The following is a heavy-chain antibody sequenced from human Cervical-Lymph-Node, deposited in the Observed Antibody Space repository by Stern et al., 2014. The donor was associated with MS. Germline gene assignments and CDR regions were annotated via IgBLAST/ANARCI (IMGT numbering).Heavy chain of an antibody. Sequence: DQLVQSGGGLVQPGESLRLSCAVSGFTFSNYWMTWVRQAPGKGLEWVASINTDGSEKSYVASVKGRFTISRDNAKNSLYLQMNSLRAEDTAVYYCARAVRELGTWGQGTLVTVSS. CDR3: ARAVRELGT. D-gene: IGHD1-7*01. V-gene: IGHV3-7*01. J-gene: IGHJ5*02. CDR1: GFTFSNYW. CDR2: INTDGSEK.